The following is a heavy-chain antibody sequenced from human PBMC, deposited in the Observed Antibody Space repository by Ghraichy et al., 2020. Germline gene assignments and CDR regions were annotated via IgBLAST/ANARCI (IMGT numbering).Heavy chain of an antibody. D-gene: IGHD1-26*01. CDR1: GGSISGYY. Sequence: SQTLSLTCSVSGGSISGYYWSWIRQPAGKGLEWIGRIYTSGTTNYNPSLKGRVTMSVDTTRNQFSLNLRSVTAADTAVYYCAKDRAGAAYFDYWGQGSLVTVSS. CDR3: AKDRAGAAYFDY. V-gene: IGHV4-4*07. CDR2: IYTSGTT. J-gene: IGHJ4*02.